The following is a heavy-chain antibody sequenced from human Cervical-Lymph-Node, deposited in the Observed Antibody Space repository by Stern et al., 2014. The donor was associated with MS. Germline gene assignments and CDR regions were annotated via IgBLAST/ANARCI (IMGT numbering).Heavy chain of an antibody. V-gene: IGHV2-5*02. D-gene: IGHD3-10*01. CDR2: IYWDDDR. Sequence: QITLKESGPTLVKPTQTLTLTCRVSGFSLNSVGEGVGWIRQPPGKALEWLVLIYWDDDRRYSPSLKDRLTITKDTSKNLVVLKMTNMDPLDTATYFCAHSSLSVGVSFDFWGQGSLITVSS. CDR3: AHSSLSVGVSFDF. CDR1: GFSLNSVGEG. J-gene: IGHJ5*01.